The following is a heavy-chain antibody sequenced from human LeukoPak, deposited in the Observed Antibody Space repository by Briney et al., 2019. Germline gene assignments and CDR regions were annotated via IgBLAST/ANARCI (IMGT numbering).Heavy chain of an antibody. CDR2: IYYSGST. CDR3: ARRYVDDAFDI. J-gene: IGHJ3*02. D-gene: IGHD2-15*01. V-gene: IGHV4-59*01. Sequence: SETLSLTCTVPGGSISSYYWSWIRQPPGKGLEWIGYIYYSGSTNYNPSLKSRVTISVDTSKNQFSLKLSSVTAADTAVYYCARRYVDDAFDIWGQGTMVTVSS. CDR1: GGSISSYY.